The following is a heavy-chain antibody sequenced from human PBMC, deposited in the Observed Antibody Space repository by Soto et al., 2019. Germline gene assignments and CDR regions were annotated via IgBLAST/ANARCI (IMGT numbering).Heavy chain of an antibody. V-gene: IGHV3-48*01. D-gene: IGHD3-9*01. CDR2: ISSSSSTI. Sequence: GGSLRLSCAASGFTFSSYSMNWVRQAPGKGLEWVSYISSSSSTIYYADSVKGRFTISRDNAKNSLYLQMNSLRAEDTAVYYWARVRQEDCLLGYYYYMAVWGKGTTVTVPS. J-gene: IGHJ6*03. CDR3: ARVRQEDCLLGYYYYMAV. CDR1: GFTFSSYS.